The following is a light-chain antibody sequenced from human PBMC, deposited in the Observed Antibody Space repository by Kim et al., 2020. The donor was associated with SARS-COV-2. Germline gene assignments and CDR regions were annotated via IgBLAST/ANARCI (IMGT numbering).Light chain of an antibody. Sequence: PGQTARITCSGDALPNQYAYCYQQKPGQAPVLVIYKDSERPSGIPERFSGSSSGTTVTLTISGVQAEDEADYYCQSADSSGTYVVFGGGTQLTVL. CDR2: KDS. CDR1: ALPNQY. V-gene: IGLV3-25*03. CDR3: QSADSSGTYVV. J-gene: IGLJ2*01.